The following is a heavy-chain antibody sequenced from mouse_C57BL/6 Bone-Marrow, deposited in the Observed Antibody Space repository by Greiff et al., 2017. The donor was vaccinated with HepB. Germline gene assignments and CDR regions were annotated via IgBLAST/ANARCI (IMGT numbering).Heavy chain of an antibody. V-gene: IGHV5-4*01. Sequence: EVKLQESGGGLVKPGGSLKLSCAASGFTFSSYAMSWVRQTPEKRLEWVATISDGGSYTYYPDNVKGRFTISRDNAKNNLYLQMSHLKSEDTAMYYCARDLLDYYGSSYVGFAYWGQGTLVTVSA. D-gene: IGHD1-1*01. CDR2: ISDGGSYT. J-gene: IGHJ3*01. CDR1: GFTFSSYA. CDR3: ARDLLDYYGSSYVGFAY.